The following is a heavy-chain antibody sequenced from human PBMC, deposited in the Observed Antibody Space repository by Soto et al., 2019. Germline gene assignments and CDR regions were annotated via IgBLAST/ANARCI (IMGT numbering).Heavy chain of an antibody. V-gene: IGHV4-39*01. Sequence: SETLSLTGSVSGAAVNNGSYYWHWIRQSPGKGLEWSGSMYHSGNTYYHPSLKSRATMLVDTSKNQFSMKLNYVPAADPAVYYCARFGDLYGVGPNNWFDPWGPGTLVTVSS. CDR3: ARFGDLYGVGPNNWFDP. J-gene: IGHJ5*02. CDR1: GAAVNNGSYY. CDR2: MYHSGNT. D-gene: IGHD3-10*01.